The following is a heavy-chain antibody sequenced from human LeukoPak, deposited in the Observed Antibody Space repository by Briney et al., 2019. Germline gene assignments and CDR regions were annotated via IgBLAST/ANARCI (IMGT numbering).Heavy chain of an antibody. CDR2: VYYSGST. Sequence: SETLSLTCTVSGGSISSYYWSWIRQPPGKGLEWIGYVYYSGSTNYNPSLKSRVTISVDTSKNQFSLKPTSVTAADTAVYYCARGDSGSFSQFDCWGQGTLVTVSS. CDR3: ARGDSGSFSQFDC. J-gene: IGHJ4*02. CDR1: GGSISSYY. D-gene: IGHD1-26*01. V-gene: IGHV4-59*01.